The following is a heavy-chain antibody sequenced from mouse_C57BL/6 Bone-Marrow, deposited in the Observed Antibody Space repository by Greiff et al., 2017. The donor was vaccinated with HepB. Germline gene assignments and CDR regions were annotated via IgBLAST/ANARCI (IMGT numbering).Heavy chain of an antibody. CDR3: AMRVITTVVAFDY. J-gene: IGHJ2*01. D-gene: IGHD1-1*01. CDR2: IHPSDSDT. V-gene: IGHV1-74*01. Sequence: VKLQQPGAELVKPGASVKVSCKASGYTFTSYWMHWVKQRPGQGLEWIGRIHPSDSDTNYNQKFKGKATLTVDKSSSTAYMQLSSLTSEDSAVYYCAMRVITTVVAFDYWGQGTTLTVSS. CDR1: GYTFTSYW.